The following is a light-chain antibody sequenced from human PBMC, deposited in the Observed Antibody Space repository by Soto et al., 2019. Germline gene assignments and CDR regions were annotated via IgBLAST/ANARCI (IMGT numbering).Light chain of an antibody. CDR2: DAS. J-gene: IGKJ4*01. CDR1: QSISSW. CDR3: QQYNSYSPLT. V-gene: IGKV1-5*01. Sequence: IQLTQSPSSLSASVGDRVTITCRASQSISSWLAWYQQKPGKAPKLLIYDASSLESGVPSRFSGSGSGTEFTLTISSLQPDDFATYYCQQYNSYSPLTFGGGTKVDI.